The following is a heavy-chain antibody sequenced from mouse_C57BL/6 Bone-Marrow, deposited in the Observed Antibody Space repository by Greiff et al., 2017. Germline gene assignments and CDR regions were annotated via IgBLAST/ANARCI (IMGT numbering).Heavy chain of an antibody. Sequence: EVQRVESGGGLVQPGGSLKLSCAASGFTFSDYGMAWVRQAPRKGPEWVAFISNLAYSIYYADTVTGRFTISRENAKNTLYLEMSSLRSEDTAMYYCARTAPWFAYWGQGTLVTVSS. J-gene: IGHJ3*01. CDR3: ARTAPWFAY. V-gene: IGHV5-15*01. CDR1: GFTFSDYG. CDR2: ISNLAYSI.